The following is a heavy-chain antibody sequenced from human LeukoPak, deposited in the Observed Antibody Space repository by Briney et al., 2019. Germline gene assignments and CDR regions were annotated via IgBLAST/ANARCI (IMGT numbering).Heavy chain of an antibody. CDR3: ARFELDSGGYASNFDS. CDR1: GFTFNSYA. Sequence: GGSLRLSCAASGFTFNSYAMSWVRQAPGKGLEWVSIISASGGSTYYADSVKGRFTISRDNSKNTLYLQMNSLRAEDTAVYYCARFELDSGGYASNFDSWGQGTLVTVSS. J-gene: IGHJ4*02. D-gene: IGHD3-22*01. V-gene: IGHV3-23*01. CDR2: ISASGGST.